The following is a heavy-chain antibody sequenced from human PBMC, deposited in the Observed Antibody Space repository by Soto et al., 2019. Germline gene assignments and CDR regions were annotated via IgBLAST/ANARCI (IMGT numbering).Heavy chain of an antibody. Sequence: SETLSLTCAVYGGSFSGYYWSWIRQPPGKGLEWIGEINHSGSTNYNPSLKSRVTISVDTSKNQFSLKLSSVTAADTAVYYCARGNYNYYYYYGMDVWGQGTTVT. D-gene: IGHD1-7*01. CDR3: ARGNYNYYYYYGMDV. CDR2: INHSGST. J-gene: IGHJ6*02. CDR1: GGSFSGYY. V-gene: IGHV4-34*01.